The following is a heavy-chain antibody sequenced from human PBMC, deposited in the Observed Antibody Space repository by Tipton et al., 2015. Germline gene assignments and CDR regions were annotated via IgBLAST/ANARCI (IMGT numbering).Heavy chain of an antibody. J-gene: IGHJ6*02. CDR2: INYSGNT. Sequence: TLSLTCTVSGGSISSDNRYWGWIRQPPGKGLEWIGNINYSGNTYSNPSLESRVTISLNTSKNQFSLKMSSVTAADTAVYFCARDLEHGMDVWGQGTTVTVS. CDR3: ARDLEHGMDV. V-gene: IGHV4-39*07. CDR1: GGSISSDNRY.